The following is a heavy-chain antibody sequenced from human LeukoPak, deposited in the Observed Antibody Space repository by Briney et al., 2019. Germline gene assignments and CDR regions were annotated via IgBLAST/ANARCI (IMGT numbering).Heavy chain of an antibody. CDR2: MNPNSGNT. V-gene: IGHV1-8*03. CDR3: ARGLGDILTGLIVFNYYMDV. Sequence: ASVKVSCKASGYTFTSYDINWVRQATGQGLEWMGWMNPNSGNTGYAQKFQGRVTITRNTSISTAYMELSSLRSEDTAVYYCARGLGDILTGLIVFNYYMDVWGKGTTVTVSS. J-gene: IGHJ6*03. CDR1: GYTFTSYD. D-gene: IGHD3-9*01.